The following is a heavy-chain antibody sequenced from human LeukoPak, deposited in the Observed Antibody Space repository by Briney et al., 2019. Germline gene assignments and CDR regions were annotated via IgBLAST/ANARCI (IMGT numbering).Heavy chain of an antibody. V-gene: IGHV3-7*01. Sequence: GGSLRLSCAASGFTFSSSWMAWVRQAPGKGLEWVGNIKEDGTAKNYVVSVRGRFTISRDNAKNSLYLQMNSLRGEGTAVYYCTRDSSYNAFDIWGQGTMVTVSS. J-gene: IGHJ3*02. D-gene: IGHD5-12*01. CDR2: IKEDGTAK. CDR3: TRDSSYNAFDI. CDR1: GFTFSSSW.